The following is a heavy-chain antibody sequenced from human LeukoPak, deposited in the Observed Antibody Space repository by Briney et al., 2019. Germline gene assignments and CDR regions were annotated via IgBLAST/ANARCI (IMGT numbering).Heavy chain of an antibody. V-gene: IGHV3-53*01. CDR2: LYSGGTT. CDR1: GFTVSSNF. J-gene: IGHJ6*03. CDR3: ERDGYGNNFMDV. D-gene: IGHD5-18*01. Sequence: GGSLRLSCAASGFTVSSNFISWVRQAPGKGLEWVAGLYSGGTTYYADSVKGRFTISRDNSKNTLYLQMNSLRADDTAAYYCERDGYGNNFMDVWGKGTTVTVSS.